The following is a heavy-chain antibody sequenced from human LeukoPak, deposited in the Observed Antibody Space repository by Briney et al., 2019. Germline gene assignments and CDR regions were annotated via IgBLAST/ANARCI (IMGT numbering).Heavy chain of an antibody. CDR1: GFTFSDYY. J-gene: IGHJ4*02. CDR2: ISSSGSTI. D-gene: IGHD5-18*01. CDR3: ASAFVWDTAMVTDDY. V-gene: IGHV3-11*01. Sequence: PGGSLRLSCAASGFTFSDYYMSWIRQAPGKGLEWVSYISSSGSTIYYADSVKGRFTISRDNAKNSLYLQMNSLRAEDTAVYYCASAFVWDTAMVTDDYWGQGTLVTVSS.